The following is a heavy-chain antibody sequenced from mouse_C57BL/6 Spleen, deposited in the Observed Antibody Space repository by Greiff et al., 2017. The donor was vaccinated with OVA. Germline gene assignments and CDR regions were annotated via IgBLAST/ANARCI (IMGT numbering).Heavy chain of an antibody. CDR3: ARYYYGSSYVYAMDY. Sequence: QVQLQQPGAELVKPGASVKMSCKASGYTFTSYWITWVKQRPGQGLEWIGDIYPGSGSTNSHEKFKSKATLTVDTSSSTAYMQRSSLTSEDAAVYYCARYYYGSSYVYAMDYWGQGTSVTVSS. CDR1: GYTFTSYW. CDR2: IYPGSGST. V-gene: IGHV1-55*01. J-gene: IGHJ4*01. D-gene: IGHD1-1*01.